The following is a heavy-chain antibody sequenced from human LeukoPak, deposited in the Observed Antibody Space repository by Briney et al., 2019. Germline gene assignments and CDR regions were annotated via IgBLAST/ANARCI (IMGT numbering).Heavy chain of an antibody. CDR2: INSDGSST. J-gene: IGHJ4*02. Sequence: GGSLRLSCAASGFTFSRNWMLWVRQAPGKGLVRVSRINSDGSSTTYADSVKGRFTTSRDNTKNTLFLQMDSLRAEDTAVYYYARGIADLDYWGRGALVTVSS. CDR3: ARGIADLDY. CDR1: GFTFSRNW. V-gene: IGHV3-74*01. D-gene: IGHD2-21*01.